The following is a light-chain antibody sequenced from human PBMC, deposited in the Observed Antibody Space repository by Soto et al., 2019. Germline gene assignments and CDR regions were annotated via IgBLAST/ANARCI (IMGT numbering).Light chain of an antibody. Sequence: QSALTQPPSASGSPGQSVTISCTGTSSDVGRYNYVSWSQQHPGKAPKLIIYEVSNRPSGVSNRFSGSKSGNTASLTISGLQAEDEADYYCSSYTTTDTYVFGTGTKLTVL. CDR1: SSDVGRYNY. J-gene: IGLJ1*01. V-gene: IGLV2-14*01. CDR2: EVS. CDR3: SSYTTTDTYV.